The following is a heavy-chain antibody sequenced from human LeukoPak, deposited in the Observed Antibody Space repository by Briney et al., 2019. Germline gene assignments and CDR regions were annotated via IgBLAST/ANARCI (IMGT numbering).Heavy chain of an antibody. D-gene: IGHD3-10*01. CDR3: TTDLGTYYHGSQRLIPIDY. V-gene: IGHV3-15*01. CDR1: GFTFTSAG. Sequence: GGSLRLSCVDSGFTFTSAGISWVRQAPGKGLEWIGRVKSKTDGETTNYAEPVRGRFTISRDDSKSAVYLQMNSLKIEDTAVYYCTTDLGTYYHGSQRLIPIDYWGQGTLVTVSS. J-gene: IGHJ4*02. CDR2: VKSKTDGETT.